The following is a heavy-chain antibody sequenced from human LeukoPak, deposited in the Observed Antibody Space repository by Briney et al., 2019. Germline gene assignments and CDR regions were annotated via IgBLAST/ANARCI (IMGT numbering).Heavy chain of an antibody. Sequence: PGGSLRLSCAASGFTFSSYGMHWVRQAPGKGLEWVAFIRYDGSNKYYADSVKGRFTISRDNSKNTLYLQMNSLRAEDTAVYYCARTIFGVTHGFDIWGQGTMVTVSS. J-gene: IGHJ3*02. CDR1: GFTFSSYG. CDR2: IRYDGSNK. CDR3: ARTIFGVTHGFDI. D-gene: IGHD3-3*01. V-gene: IGHV3-30*02.